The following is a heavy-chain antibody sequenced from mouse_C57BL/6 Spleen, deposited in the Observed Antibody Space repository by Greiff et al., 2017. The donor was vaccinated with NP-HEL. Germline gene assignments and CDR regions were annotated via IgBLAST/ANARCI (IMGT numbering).Heavy chain of an antibody. J-gene: IGHJ3*01. D-gene: IGHD1-1*01. CDR3: ARAPYGSSWLDY. V-gene: IGHV1-78*01. CDR2: IYPRDGST. CDR1: GYTFTDHA. Sequence: QVQLQQSDAELVKPGASVKISCKVSGYTFTDHAIPWMKQRPEQGLEWIGYIYPRDGSTKYNEKFKGKATLTADKSSSTAYMQLNSLTSEDSAVYVCARAPYGSSWLDYWGQGTLVTVSA.